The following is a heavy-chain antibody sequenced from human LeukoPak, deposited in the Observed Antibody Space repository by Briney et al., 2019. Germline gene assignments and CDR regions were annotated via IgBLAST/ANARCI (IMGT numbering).Heavy chain of an antibody. CDR3: AKGTPSPGWSALAFDI. V-gene: IGHV3-23*01. D-gene: IGHD3-3*01. Sequence: GGSLRLSCAASGFTFSSFAMSWVRQAPGKGLEWVSAISGSGGSTYYADSVKGRFTISRDNSKNTLYLQMNSLRAEDTAVYYCAKGTPSPGWSALAFDIWGQGTMVTVSS. J-gene: IGHJ3*02. CDR2: ISGSGGST. CDR1: GFTFSSFA.